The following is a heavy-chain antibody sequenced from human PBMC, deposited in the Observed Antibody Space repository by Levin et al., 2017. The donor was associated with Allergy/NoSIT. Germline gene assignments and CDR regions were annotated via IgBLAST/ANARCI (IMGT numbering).Heavy chain of an antibody. V-gene: IGHV4-31*03. CDR2: SYYSGTA. J-gene: IGHJ5*01. CDR3: ARVRNAGGRGWFDS. Sequence: LRLSCTVSGDSISSGHYYWSWIRQSPGTGLEWIGHSYYSGTAYYNPSLKSRLTISVDTSQNQFSLNLNSVTAADTAVYYCARVRNAGGRGWFDSWGQGTLVTVSS. D-gene: IGHD2-8*02. CDR1: GDSISSGHYY.